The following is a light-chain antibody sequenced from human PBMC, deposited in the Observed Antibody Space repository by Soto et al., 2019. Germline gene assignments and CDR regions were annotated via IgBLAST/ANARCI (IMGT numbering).Light chain of an antibody. CDR3: ETWDSNTHTV. J-gene: IGLJ3*02. Sequence: QLVLTQSSSASASLGSSVKLTCTLSSGHSSYIIAWHQQQPGKAPRYLMKLEGSGSYNKGSGVPDRFSGSSSGVDRYLTISNLQFEGEADYYCETWDSNTHTVFGGGTKLTVL. V-gene: IGLV4-60*02. CDR2: LEGSGSY. CDR1: SGHSSYI.